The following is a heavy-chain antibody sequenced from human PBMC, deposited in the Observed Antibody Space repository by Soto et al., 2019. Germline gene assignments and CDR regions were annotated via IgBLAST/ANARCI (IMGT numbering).Heavy chain of an antibody. D-gene: IGHD6-13*01. J-gene: IGHJ4*02. CDR1: GGSISSYY. CDR2: IYYRGST. Sequence: SETLSLTCTVSGGSISSYYWSWIRQPPGKGLEWIGYIYYRGSTNYNPSLKSRVTISVDTSKNQFSLKLSSVTAADTAVYYCARARYSSSWYDYWGQGTLVTVS. V-gene: IGHV4-59*01. CDR3: ARARYSSSWYDY.